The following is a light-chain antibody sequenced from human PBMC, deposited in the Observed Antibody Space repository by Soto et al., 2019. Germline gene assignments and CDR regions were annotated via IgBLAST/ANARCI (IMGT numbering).Light chain of an antibody. V-gene: IGKV1-39*01. CDR1: QSISSY. CDR3: QQSYNNPRT. J-gene: IGKJ1*01. Sequence: DIQMTQSPSSLSASVGDRVTITCRASQSISSYLNWYQQRPGRAPNLLIYSATSLQSGVPSRFSGRGSGTDFTLTINSLQPEDFATYYCQQSYNNPRTFGQGTKVEIK. CDR2: SAT.